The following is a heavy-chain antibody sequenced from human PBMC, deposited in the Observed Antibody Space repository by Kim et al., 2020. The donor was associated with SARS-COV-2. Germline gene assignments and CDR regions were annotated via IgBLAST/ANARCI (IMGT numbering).Heavy chain of an antibody. Sequence: ASVKVSCKASGYTFTSYYMHWVRQAPGQGLEWMGIINPSGGSTSYAQKFQGRVTMTRDTSTSTVYMELSSLRSEDTAVYYCAREGGTTDATGSYYDYVWGSYRYTVREGFDYWGQGTLVTVSS. V-gene: IGHV1-46*01. J-gene: IGHJ4*02. CDR2: INPSGGST. D-gene: IGHD3-16*02. CDR3: AREGGTTDATGSYYDYVWGSYRYTVREGFDY. CDR1: GYTFTSYY.